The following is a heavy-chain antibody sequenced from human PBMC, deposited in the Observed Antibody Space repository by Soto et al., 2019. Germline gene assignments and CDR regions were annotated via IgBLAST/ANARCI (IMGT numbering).Heavy chain of an antibody. Sequence: PSETLSLTCTVSGGFSSSYYWTWIRQPPGEELEWIGFVYYGGITNYNPSLESRVTISVDTSEDQFSLKLNSVTAADTAVYYCARGRSYCGGDCYSDYFDYGGQGTPVTGS. CDR3: ARGRSYCGGDCYSDYFDY. CDR2: VYYGGIT. CDR1: GGFSSSYY. J-gene: IGHJ4*02. V-gene: IGHV4-59*01. D-gene: IGHD2-21*02.